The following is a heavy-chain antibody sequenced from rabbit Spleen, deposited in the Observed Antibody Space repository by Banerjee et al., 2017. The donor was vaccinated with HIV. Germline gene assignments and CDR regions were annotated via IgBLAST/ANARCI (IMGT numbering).Heavy chain of an antibody. CDR2: IYSGSPGNT. D-gene: IGHD8-1*01. V-gene: IGHV1S45*01. Sequence: EESGGDLVKPEGSLTLTCTASGFSFSSNYWICWVRQAPGKGLEWIACIYSGSPGNTYYAYWAKGRFTISKSSSTTVTLQMTSLTAADTATYFCARDAGSYDYIDVYFNLWGQGTLVTVS. J-gene: IGHJ4*01. CDR1: GFSFSSNYW. CDR3: ARDAGSYDYIDVYFNL.